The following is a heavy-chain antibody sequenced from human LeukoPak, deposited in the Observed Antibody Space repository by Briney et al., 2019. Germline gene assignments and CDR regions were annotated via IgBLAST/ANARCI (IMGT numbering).Heavy chain of an antibody. Sequence: SETLSLTCTVSGGSISSSSYYWGWIRQPPGKGLEWIGSIYCSGSTYYNPSLKSRVTISVDTSKNQFSLKLSSVTAADTAVYYCARDFSYDSSGAFDIWGQGTMVTVSS. CDR2: IYCSGST. J-gene: IGHJ3*02. V-gene: IGHV4-39*02. D-gene: IGHD3-22*01. CDR3: ARDFSYDSSGAFDI. CDR1: GGSISSSSYY.